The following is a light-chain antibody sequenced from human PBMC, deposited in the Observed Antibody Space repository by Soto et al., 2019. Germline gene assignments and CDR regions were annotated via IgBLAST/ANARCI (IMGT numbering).Light chain of an antibody. CDR2: DNN. J-gene: IGLJ2*01. Sequence: QSVLTQPPSVSAAPGQKVTISCSGSSSNIGNSYVSWYQQLPGTAPKLLIYDNNKRPSGIPDRFSGSKSGTSATLGITGLQTGDEADYYCGAWDSSLSVGVFGGGTKLTVL. CDR3: GAWDSSLSVGV. CDR1: SSNIGNSY. V-gene: IGLV1-51*01.